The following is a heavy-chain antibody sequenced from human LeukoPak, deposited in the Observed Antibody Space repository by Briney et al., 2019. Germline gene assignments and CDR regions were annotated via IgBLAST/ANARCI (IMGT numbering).Heavy chain of an antibody. CDR2: IKQDGSEK. J-gene: IGHJ5*02. V-gene: IGHV3-7*01. CDR1: GFTFTTYW. CDR3: ARPLLYYYGSETYFWFDL. Sequence: GRSLRLSCAASGFTFTTYWMGWVRQAPGKGLEWVASIKQDGSEKYYVDSVKGRFTISRDSAENTVYLQMKSLKGEDTAFYYCARPLLYYYGSETYFWFDLWGQGTLVTVSS. D-gene: IGHD3-10*01.